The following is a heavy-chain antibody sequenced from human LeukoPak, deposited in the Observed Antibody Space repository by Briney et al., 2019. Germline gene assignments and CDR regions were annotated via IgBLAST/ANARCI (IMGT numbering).Heavy chain of an antibody. V-gene: IGHV4-4*07. Sequence: PSETPSLPRPLSCGSIHSYYLSLIPQPPREGPEGVGRIYTSGSTNYNPSLKSRVTMSVDTSKNQFSLKLSSVTAADTAVYYCARDGYNWNDSNWFDPWGQGTLVTVSS. CDR3: ARDGYNWNDSNWFDP. D-gene: IGHD1-20*01. CDR1: CGSIHSYY. J-gene: IGHJ5*02. CDR2: IYTSGST.